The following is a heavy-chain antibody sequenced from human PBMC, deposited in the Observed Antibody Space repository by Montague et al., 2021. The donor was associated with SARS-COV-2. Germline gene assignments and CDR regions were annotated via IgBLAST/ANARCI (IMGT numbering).Heavy chain of an antibody. J-gene: IGHJ6*02. V-gene: IGHV2-5*02. Sequence: PALVKPTQTLTLTCTFSGFSLSTSGVGVGWIRQPPGKALEWLALIYWDDDKRYSPSLKSRLTITKDTSKNQVVLTMTSMDPVDTATYYCAHSRITMVRGVINYYAMDLWGQGPTATVSS. D-gene: IGHD3-10*01. CDR2: IYWDDDK. CDR3: AHSRITMVRGVINYYAMDL. CDR1: GFSLSTSGVG.